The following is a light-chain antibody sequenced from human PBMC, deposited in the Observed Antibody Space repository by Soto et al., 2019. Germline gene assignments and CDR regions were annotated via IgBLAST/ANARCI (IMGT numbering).Light chain of an antibody. Sequence: DIVMTQSPDSLAVSLGERATINCKSSQSVLYSSNNKDYLAWYQQKPGQPPKLLIYWASTPESGVPDRFSGSGSGTDFTLTISSLQAEDVAVYYCQQYYGTKYTFGQGTKLEI. CDR1: QSVLYSSNNKDY. CDR3: QQYYGTKYT. CDR2: WAS. J-gene: IGKJ2*01. V-gene: IGKV4-1*01.